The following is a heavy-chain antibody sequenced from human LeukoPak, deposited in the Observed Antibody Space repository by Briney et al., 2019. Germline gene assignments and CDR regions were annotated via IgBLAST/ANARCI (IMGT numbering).Heavy chain of an antibody. CDR1: GGSISSYY. D-gene: IGHD2-2*02. J-gene: IGHJ4*02. V-gene: IGHV4-59*06. Sequence: PSETLSLTCTVSGGSISSYYWSWIRQPPGKGLEWIGYIYYSGSTYYNPSLKSRVTISVDTSKNQFSLKLSSVTAADTAVYYCARAGDYCSSTSCYKYFDYWGQGTLVTVSS. CDR2: IYYSGST. CDR3: ARAGDYCSSTSCYKYFDY.